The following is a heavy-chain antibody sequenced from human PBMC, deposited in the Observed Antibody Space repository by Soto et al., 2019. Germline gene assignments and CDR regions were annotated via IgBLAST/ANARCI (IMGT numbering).Heavy chain of an antibody. CDR2: LYRGGTT. D-gene: IGHD4-17*01. CDR3: AKGPLGRDYEGFDY. V-gene: IGHV3-53*01. CDR1: GFTVSTNY. J-gene: IGHJ4*02. Sequence: LRLSCAASGFTVSTNYMSWVRQAPGKGLEWVSVLYRGGTTYYADSVKGRFTISRDNSRNTVYLQMNSLRAEDTAVYYCAKGPLGRDYEGFDYWGQGTLVTVSS.